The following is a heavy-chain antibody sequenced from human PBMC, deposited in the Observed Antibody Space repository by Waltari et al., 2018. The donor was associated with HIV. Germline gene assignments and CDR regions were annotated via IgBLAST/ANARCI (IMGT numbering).Heavy chain of an antibody. CDR1: GCMFNSYD. J-gene: IGHJ6*02. V-gene: IGHV1-8*01. CDR3: ARGAPSLDLNKFHHYAMDV. D-gene: IGHD2-2*01. CDR2: VSPHTGRS. Sequence: QVLLVQSGAEVKRPGASMKISCTASGCMFNSYDINWVRQASTPGLAWVGWVSPHTGRSDFAERFHGRVTMTANMSSNTAYLEMTSLTSDDTAVYYCARGAPSLDLNKFHHYAMDVWGQGTTIVVS.